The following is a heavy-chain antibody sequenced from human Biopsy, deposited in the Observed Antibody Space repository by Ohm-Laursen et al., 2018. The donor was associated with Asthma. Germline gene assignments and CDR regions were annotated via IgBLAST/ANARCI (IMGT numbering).Heavy chain of an antibody. Sequence: SLRLSCAASGFTFSSYGVHWVRQAPGKGLEWVAVISYDGSNKYYADSVKGRFTISGDNAKNLLFLQMNSLRAEDTAVYYCARTFHFWSPYHAEHYQLWGQGTLVTVSS. CDR3: ARTFHFWSPYHAEHYQL. CDR1: GFTFSSYG. J-gene: IGHJ1*01. V-gene: IGHV3-30*03. D-gene: IGHD3-3*01. CDR2: ISYDGSNK.